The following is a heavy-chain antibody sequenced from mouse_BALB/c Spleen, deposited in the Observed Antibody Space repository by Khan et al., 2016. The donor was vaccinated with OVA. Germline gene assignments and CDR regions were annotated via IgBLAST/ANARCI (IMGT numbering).Heavy chain of an antibody. V-gene: IGHV5-6*01. CDR3: TSLAYYYDCEGFAY. Sequence: EVQLVESGGDLVKPGGSLKLSCAASGFTFSTYGMSWVRQAPDKRLEWVATVSTGGSYTYYPDSVKGRFTISRDNAKNTLYLQMSGLRSEDTAMFYCTSLAYYYDCEGFAYWGQGTLVTVSA. CDR1: GFTFSTYG. J-gene: IGHJ3*01. CDR2: VSTGGSYT. D-gene: IGHD1-1*01.